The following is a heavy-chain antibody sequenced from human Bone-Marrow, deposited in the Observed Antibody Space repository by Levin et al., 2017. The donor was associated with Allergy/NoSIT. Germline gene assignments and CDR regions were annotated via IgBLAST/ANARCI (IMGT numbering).Heavy chain of an antibody. Sequence: GESLKISCAASGFTFSSYGMHWVRQAPGKGLEWVAVISYDGSNKYYADSVKGRFTISRDNSKNTLYLQMNSLRAEDTAVYYCAKGMALTMIVVVGFWFDYWGQGTLVTVSS. CDR2: ISYDGSNK. CDR3: AKGMALTMIVVVGFWFDY. J-gene: IGHJ4*02. D-gene: IGHD3-22*01. CDR1: GFTFSSYG. V-gene: IGHV3-30*18.